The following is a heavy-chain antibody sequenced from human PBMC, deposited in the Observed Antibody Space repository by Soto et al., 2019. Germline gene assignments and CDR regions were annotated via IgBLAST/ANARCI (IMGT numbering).Heavy chain of an antibody. J-gene: IGHJ4*02. CDR2: IYYSGST. Sequence: SETLSLTCAVSGGSISSYYWSWIRQPPGKGLEWIGYIYYSGSTNYNPSLKSRVTISVDTSKNQFSLKLSSVTAADTAVYYCAREGYWGQGTLVTVSS. V-gene: IGHV4-59*01. CDR3: AREGY. CDR1: GGSISSYY.